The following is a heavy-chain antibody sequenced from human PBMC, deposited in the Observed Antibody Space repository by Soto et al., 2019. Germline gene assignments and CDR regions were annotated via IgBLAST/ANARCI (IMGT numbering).Heavy chain of an antibody. D-gene: IGHD3-10*01. CDR2: ISYDGSNK. CDR3: ARDSGLLLWFGELMQEQVY. Sequence: VQLVESGGGLVQPGGSLRLSCAASGFTFSSYAMHWVRQAPGKGLEWVAVISYDGSNKYYADSVKGRFTISRDNSKNTLYLQMNSLRAEDTAVYYCARDSGLLLWFGELMQEQVYWGQGTLVTVSS. J-gene: IGHJ4*02. V-gene: IGHV3-30-3*01. CDR1: GFTFSSYA.